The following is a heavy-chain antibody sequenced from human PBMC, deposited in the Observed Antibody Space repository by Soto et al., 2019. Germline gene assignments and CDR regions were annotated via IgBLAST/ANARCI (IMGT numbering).Heavy chain of an antibody. J-gene: IGHJ3*02. CDR3: ARGGEGATFFAFDI. CDR2: ISRSSSHT. CDR1: GFTFSDYY. V-gene: IGHV3-11*06. Sequence: QVQLVESGGGLVKPGGSLRLSCAASGFTFSDYYVSWIRQAPGKGLEWVSHISRSSSHTNYADSVKGRFTISRDNAKNSLYLQMNSLRAEDTAVHYCARGGEGATFFAFDIWGQGTMVTVSS. D-gene: IGHD1-26*01.